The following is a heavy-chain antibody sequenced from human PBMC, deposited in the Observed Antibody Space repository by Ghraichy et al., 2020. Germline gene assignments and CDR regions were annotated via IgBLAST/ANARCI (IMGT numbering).Heavy chain of an antibody. CDR3: ARERTHDPYDYVWGSYRAPHSPDFDY. D-gene: IGHD3-16*02. CDR2: IIPIFGTA. V-gene: IGHV1-69*05. Sequence: SVKVSCKASGGTFSSYAISWVRQAPGQGLEWMGGIIPIFGTANYAQKFQGRVTITTDESTSTAYMELSSLRSEDTAVYYCARERTHDPYDYVWGSYRAPHSPDFDYWGQGTLVTVSS. J-gene: IGHJ4*02. CDR1: GGTFSSYA.